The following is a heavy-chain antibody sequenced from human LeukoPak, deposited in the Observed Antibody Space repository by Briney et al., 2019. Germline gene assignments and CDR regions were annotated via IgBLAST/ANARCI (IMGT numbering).Heavy chain of an antibody. V-gene: IGHV4-39*07. CDR1: GGSISSSGHY. J-gene: IGHJ4*02. CDR2: IYSNGNT. D-gene: IGHD4-17*01. Sequence: SETLSLTCSVSGGSISSSGHYWGWIRQSPERGLDWIGSIYSNGNTYYNPSVKSRVTISVDTSKNQFSLKLTSVTAAETAVYYCARSATVTTGYFDYWGQGALVTVSS. CDR3: ARSATVTTGYFDY.